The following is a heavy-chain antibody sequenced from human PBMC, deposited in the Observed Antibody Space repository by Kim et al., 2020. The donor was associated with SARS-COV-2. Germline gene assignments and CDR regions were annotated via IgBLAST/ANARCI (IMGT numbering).Heavy chain of an antibody. J-gene: IGHJ6*02. CDR2: IKQDGSEK. CDR1: GFTFSSYW. D-gene: IGHD1-20*01. Sequence: GGSLRLSCAASGFTFSSYWMSWVRQAPGKGLEWVANIKQDGSEKYYVDSVKGRFTISRDNAKNSLYLQMNSLRAEDTAVYYCARWRVTGVPELYYYGMDVWGQGTTVTVSS. CDR3: ARWRVTGVPELYYYGMDV. V-gene: IGHV3-7*01.